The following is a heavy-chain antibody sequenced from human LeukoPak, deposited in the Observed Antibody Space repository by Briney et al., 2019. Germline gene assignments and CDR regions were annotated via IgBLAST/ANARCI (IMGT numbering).Heavy chain of an antibody. Sequence: PSETLSLTCTVSGGSISSYHWSWIRQPPGKGLEWIGYIYYSGSTNYNPSLKSRVTISLDTSKNQFSLKVSSVTAADTAVYYCARGLGGDCSGGSCYHTPDFDYWGQGTLVTVSS. J-gene: IGHJ4*02. CDR3: ARGLGGDCSGGSCYHTPDFDY. CDR1: GGSISSYH. V-gene: IGHV4-59*12. CDR2: IYYSGST. D-gene: IGHD2-15*01.